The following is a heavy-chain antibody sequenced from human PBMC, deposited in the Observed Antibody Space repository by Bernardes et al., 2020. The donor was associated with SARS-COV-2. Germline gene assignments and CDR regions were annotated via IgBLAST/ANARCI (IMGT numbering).Heavy chain of an antibody. V-gene: IGHV3-48*03. D-gene: IGHD1-20*01. J-gene: IGHJ5*02. CDR2: ISSSGSTI. CDR3: ARDNWNTGWDWFDP. CDR1: GFTFSSYE. Sequence: GGSLRLSCAASGFTFSSYEMNWVRQAPGKGLEWVSYISSSGSTIYYADSVKGRFTISRDNAKNSLYLQMNSLRAEDTAVYYCARDNWNTGWDWFDPWGQGTLVTVSS.